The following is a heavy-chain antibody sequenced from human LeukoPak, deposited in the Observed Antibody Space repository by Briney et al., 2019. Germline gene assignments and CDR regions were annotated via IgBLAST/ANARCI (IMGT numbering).Heavy chain of an antibody. D-gene: IGHD2-21*01. CDR3: ARRRVAKDL. Sequence: PGGSLRLSCAASGFIFGHYWMSWVRQAPGKGLEWVANIKEDGTMKFYADSVKGRFTISGDNVKKSLLLQMNSLRAEDMAVYYCARRRVAKDLWGQGTLVTVSS. CDR1: GFIFGHYW. J-gene: IGHJ4*02. V-gene: IGHV3-7*01. CDR2: IKEDGTMK.